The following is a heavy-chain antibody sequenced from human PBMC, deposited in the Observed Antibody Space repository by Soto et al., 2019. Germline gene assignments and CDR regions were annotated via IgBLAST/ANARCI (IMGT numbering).Heavy chain of an antibody. V-gene: IGHV4-30-4*01. D-gene: IGHD4-17*01. CDR2: IFHSGST. CDR3: AREIIPLTTDWYFDL. CDR1: GGSISGGIYY. Sequence: QVQLQESGPGLVKPSETLSLTCTVSGGSISGGIYYWSWVRQSPGKGLEWIGYIFHSGSTFYNPSLGSRVTISVDTSKNQFSLRLSYVTAADTAVYYRAREIIPLTTDWYFDLWGRGTLVTVSS. J-gene: IGHJ2*01.